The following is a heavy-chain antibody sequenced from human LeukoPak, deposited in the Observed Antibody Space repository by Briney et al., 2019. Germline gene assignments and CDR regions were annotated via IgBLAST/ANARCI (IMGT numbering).Heavy chain of an antibody. V-gene: IGHV4-4*09. CDR1: GGSISSYY. CDR3: ARHPRSGHAFDY. J-gene: IGHJ4*02. Sequence: SETLSLTCTVSGGSISSYYWSWIRQPPGKGLGWIGYIYTSGSTNYNPSLKSRVTISVDTSKNQFSLKLSSVTAADTAVYYGARHPRSGHAFDYWGQGTLVTVSS. CDR2: IYTSGST.